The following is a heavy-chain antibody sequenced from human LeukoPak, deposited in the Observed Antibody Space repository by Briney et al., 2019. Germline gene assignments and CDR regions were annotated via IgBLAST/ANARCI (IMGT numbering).Heavy chain of an antibody. CDR2: ITAYNGNT. D-gene: IGHD6-13*01. CDR3: AKQSAGSAAWYSLHYDF. CDR1: GYTFPSFG. Sequence: DSVKVACKTFGYTFPSFGITWIRQVPGQGLEWMGWITAYNGNTNYAQKFQDRVSMTTDSSTTTAYMELRGLRSDDTAVYFCAKQSAGSAAWYSLHYDFWGQGTLVTVSS. V-gene: IGHV1-18*01. J-gene: IGHJ4*02.